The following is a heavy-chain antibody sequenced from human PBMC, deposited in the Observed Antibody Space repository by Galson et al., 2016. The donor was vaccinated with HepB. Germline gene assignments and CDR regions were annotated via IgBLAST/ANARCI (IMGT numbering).Heavy chain of an antibody. CDR3: ARDRAPGRYCTSTNCYVYYGMDV. CDR1: GYAYINYG. J-gene: IGHJ6*02. Sequence: SVKVSCKASGYAYINYGITWVRQAPGQGLEWMGWISGYNGNTNHAQKLQGRVTMTTDTSTSTAYMELRSLRSDDTAVYYCARDRAPGRYCTSTNCYVYYGMDVWGQGTTVTVSS. D-gene: IGHD2-2*01. V-gene: IGHV1-18*01. CDR2: ISGYNGNT.